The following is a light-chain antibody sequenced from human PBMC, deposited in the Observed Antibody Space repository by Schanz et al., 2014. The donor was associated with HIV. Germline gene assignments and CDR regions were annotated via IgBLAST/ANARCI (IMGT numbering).Light chain of an antibody. CDR3: AAWDDSLSGWV. J-gene: IGLJ3*02. Sequence: QSVLTQPPSASGTPGQRVTVSCSGSTSNIGSNAVHWYPQLPGTAPKLLIYRNNQRPSGVPDRFSGSKSGTSASLAISGLRSEDEADYYCAAWDDSLSGWVFGGGTKLTVL. CDR2: RNN. CDR1: TSNIGSNA. V-gene: IGLV1-47*01.